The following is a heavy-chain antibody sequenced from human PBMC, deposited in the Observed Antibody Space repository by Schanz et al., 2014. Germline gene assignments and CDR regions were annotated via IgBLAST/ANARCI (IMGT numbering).Heavy chain of an antibody. V-gene: IGHV1-46*03. CDR1: GYTFTSYD. CDR2: INPSGGST. D-gene: IGHD6-13*01. Sequence: QVQLVQSGAEVKKPGASVKVSCKASGYTFTSYDINWVRQAPGQGLEWMGIINPSGGSTSYAQNFQGRVTMTRDTSTSTVYMELSSLRSEDTAVYYCARDGEAAAGCDYWGQGTLVTVSS. J-gene: IGHJ4*02. CDR3: ARDGEAAAGCDY.